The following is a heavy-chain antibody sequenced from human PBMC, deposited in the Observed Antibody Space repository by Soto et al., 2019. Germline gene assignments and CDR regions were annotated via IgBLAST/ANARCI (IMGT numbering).Heavy chain of an antibody. J-gene: IGHJ6*02. CDR3: ATLTRIYCSSTSCYDTNYYYYGMDV. V-gene: IGHV1-24*01. D-gene: IGHD2-2*01. CDR1: GYTLTELS. Sequence: ASVKVSCKASGYTLTELSMHWVRQAPGKGLEWMGGFDPEDGETIYAQKFQGRVTMTEDTSTDTAYMELSSLRSEDTAVYYCATLTRIYCSSTSCYDTNYYYYGMDVWGQGTTVTVSS. CDR2: FDPEDGET.